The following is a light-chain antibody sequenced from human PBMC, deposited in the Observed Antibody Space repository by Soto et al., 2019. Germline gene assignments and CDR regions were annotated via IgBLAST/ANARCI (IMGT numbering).Light chain of an antibody. Sequence: DIQMTQSPSSLSASVGDRVTITCRASQGISNYLAWYQQKPGTVPKLLISAASTLQTGVPSRFSGGGSGTDFTLTISSLQSEDFAVYYCQQYNNWPPWTFGQGTKVDIK. J-gene: IGKJ1*01. CDR3: QQYNNWPPWT. V-gene: IGKV1-27*01. CDR2: AAS. CDR1: QGISNY.